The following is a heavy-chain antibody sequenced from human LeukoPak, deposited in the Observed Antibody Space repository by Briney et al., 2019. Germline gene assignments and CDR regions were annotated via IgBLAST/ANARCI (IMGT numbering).Heavy chain of an antibody. D-gene: IGHD6-19*01. Sequence: HPGGSLGLSCAASPGITFSDYWMNWVRQAPGQGLEWVAIIRQDGREKLYLDSVKGRFTISRDNAKSSVYLQINSLRAEDTAVYYCVGGIGWQPDYWGQGTLVTVSS. CDR2: IRQDGREK. CDR1: PGITFSDYW. CDR3: VGGIGWQPDY. V-gene: IGHV3-7*03. J-gene: IGHJ4*02.